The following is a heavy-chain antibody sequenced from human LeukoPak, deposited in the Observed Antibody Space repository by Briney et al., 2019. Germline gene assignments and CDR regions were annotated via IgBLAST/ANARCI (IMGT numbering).Heavy chain of an antibody. D-gene: IGHD6-6*01. V-gene: IGHV3-33*01. CDR2: IWYDGSNK. J-gene: IGHJ6*02. CDR1: GFTFSSYG. Sequence: GRSLRLSCAASGFTFSSYGMHWVRQAPGKGLEWVAVIWYDGSNKYYADSVKGRFTISRDNSKNTLYLQMNSLRAEDTAVYYCARPSSSLLNYYYYGMDVWGQGTTATVSS. CDR3: ARPSSSLLNYYYYGMDV.